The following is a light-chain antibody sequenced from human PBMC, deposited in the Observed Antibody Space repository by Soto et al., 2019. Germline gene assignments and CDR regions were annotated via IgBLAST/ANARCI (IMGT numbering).Light chain of an antibody. CDR1: SSDVGGYNY. CDR3: CSYAGSYSX. CDR2: DVS. V-gene: IGLV2-11*01. J-gene: IGLJ1*01. Sequence: QSVLTQPASVSGSPGQSITISCTGTSSDVGGYNYVSWYQQHPGKAPKLMIYDVSKRPSGVPDRFSGSKSGNTASLTISGLQAEDEADYYCCSYAGSYSXFGTGTKVTV.